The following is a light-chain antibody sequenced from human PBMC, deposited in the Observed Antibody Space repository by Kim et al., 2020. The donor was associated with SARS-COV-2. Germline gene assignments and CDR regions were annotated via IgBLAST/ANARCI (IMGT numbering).Light chain of an antibody. Sequence: PGERVIPSVRASRSRCTNLSWYHQKPGPVPRLLIYGASSRAAGVPVRFSGSGSWTEFTLTINSLQSEDVAVYYCQQDNNWTPLTFGGGTKVDIK. CDR3: QQDNNWTPLT. J-gene: IGKJ4*01. CDR1: RSRCTN. CDR2: GAS. V-gene: IGKV3-15*01.